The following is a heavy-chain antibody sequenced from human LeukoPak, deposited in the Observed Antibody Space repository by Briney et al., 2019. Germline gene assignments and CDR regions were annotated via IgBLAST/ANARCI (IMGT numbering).Heavy chain of an antibody. CDR1: GYTFTGYY. J-gene: IGHJ3*02. V-gene: IGHV1-2*02. Sequence: ASVKVSCKASGYTFTGYYTHWVRQAPGQGLEWMGWINPNSVGTKYAQTFQGRVTLTRDTSTTTAYMELSRLRSDDTAVYYCARGPIFATTGTPDAFDIWGQGTMVTVSS. CDR2: INPNSVGT. CDR3: ARGPIFATTGTPDAFDI. D-gene: IGHD6-13*01.